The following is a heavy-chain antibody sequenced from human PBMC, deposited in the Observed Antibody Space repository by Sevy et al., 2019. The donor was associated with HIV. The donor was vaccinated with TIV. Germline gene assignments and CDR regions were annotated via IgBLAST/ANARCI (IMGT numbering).Heavy chain of an antibody. CDR2: INHSGST. J-gene: IGHJ4*02. V-gene: IGHV4-34*01. Sequence: SETLSLTCAVYGGSFSDYSWSWIRQPPGKGLEWIGEINHSGSTNYNPSLKSRVTISVDTSKNQFSLKLSSVTAAYTAVYYCARWRGTRITMIVVVVTGYFDYWGQGTLVTVSS. D-gene: IGHD3-22*01. CDR3: ARWRGTRITMIVVVVTGYFDY. CDR1: GGSFSDYS.